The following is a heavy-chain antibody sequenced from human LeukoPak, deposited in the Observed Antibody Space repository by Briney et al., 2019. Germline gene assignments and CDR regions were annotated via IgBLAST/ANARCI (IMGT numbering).Heavy chain of an antibody. D-gene: IGHD5-12*01. V-gene: IGHV4-59*08. J-gene: IGHJ4*02. CDR3: ARQDVDIVATIFDY. CDR1: GGSITNYY. Sequence: PSETLSLTCIVSGGSITNYYWSWIRQPPGKGLEWIGYISYTGNTNYSPSLKSRVTISVDTSKNQFSLKLSSVTATDTAVYYCARQDVDIVATIFDYWGQGTLVTVSS. CDR2: ISYTGNT.